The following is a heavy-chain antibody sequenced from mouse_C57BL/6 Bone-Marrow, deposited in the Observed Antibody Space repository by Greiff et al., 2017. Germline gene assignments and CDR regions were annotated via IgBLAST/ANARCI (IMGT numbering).Heavy chain of an antibody. CDR1: GYSITSDY. J-gene: IGHJ1*03. CDR2: ISYSGST. CDR3: ARCRLLLRDWYFDV. Sequence: EVKLVESGPGLAKPSQTLSLTCSVTGYSITSDYWNWIRKFPGNKLEYMGDISYSGSTYYNPSLKSRISITRDTSKNQYYLQLNSVTTEDTATYYCARCRLLLRDWYFDVWGTVTTVTVSS. D-gene: IGHD1-1*01. V-gene: IGHV3-8*01.